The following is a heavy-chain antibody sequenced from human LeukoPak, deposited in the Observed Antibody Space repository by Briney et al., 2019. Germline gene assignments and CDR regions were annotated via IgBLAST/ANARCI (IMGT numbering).Heavy chain of an antibody. Sequence: ASETLSLTCTVSGGSISSSSYYWGWIRQPPGKGLEWIGSIYYSGSTCYNPSLKSRVTISVDTSKNQFSLKLSSVTAADTAVYYCASNQWLVHPWGQGTLVTVSS. J-gene: IGHJ5*02. V-gene: IGHV4-39*01. CDR3: ASNQWLVHP. D-gene: IGHD6-19*01. CDR2: IYYSGST. CDR1: GGSISSSSYY.